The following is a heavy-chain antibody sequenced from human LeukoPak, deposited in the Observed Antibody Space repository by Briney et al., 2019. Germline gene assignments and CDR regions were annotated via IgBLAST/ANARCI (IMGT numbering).Heavy chain of an antibody. V-gene: IGHV3-53*01. D-gene: IGHD1-14*01. J-gene: IGHJ4*02. CDR3: ARGVEPLAANTLAY. CDR1: GFTVITND. CDR2: LYTDGNT. Sequence: GGSLRLSCAASGFTVITNDMTWVRQAPGKGLEWVSVLYTDGNTKYADSVQGRFTISRDNSKNTLYLEMNSLSPDDTAVYYCARGVEPLAANTLAYWGQGTLVTVSS.